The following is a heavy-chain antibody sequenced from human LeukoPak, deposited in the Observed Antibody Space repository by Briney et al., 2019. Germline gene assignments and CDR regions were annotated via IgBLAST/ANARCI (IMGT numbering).Heavy chain of an antibody. Sequence: PSDTLSLTCAVYGGSFSGYYWSWLRQPPGKGLEWIGEINHSGSTNYNPSLKSRVTISVDTSKNQFSLKLSSVTAADTAVYYCARVFMYDYVWGSYRLPQAGAFDIWGQGTMVTVSS. D-gene: IGHD3-16*02. CDR3: ARVFMYDYVWGSYRLPQAGAFDI. CDR1: GGSFSGYY. V-gene: IGHV4-34*01. J-gene: IGHJ3*02. CDR2: INHSGST.